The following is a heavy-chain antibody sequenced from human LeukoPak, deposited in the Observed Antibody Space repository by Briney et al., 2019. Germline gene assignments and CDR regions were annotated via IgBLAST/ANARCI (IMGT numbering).Heavy chain of an antibody. V-gene: IGHV4-4*07. D-gene: IGHD3-10*01. CDR2: IHTSGST. Sequence: SETLSLTCTVSGGSISSYYWSWIRQPAGKGLEWIGRIHTSGSTNYNPSLKSRVTMSVDTSKNQFSLKLSSVTAADTAVCYCARLKWDYYGSGSPTWFDPWGQGTLVTVSS. J-gene: IGHJ5*02. CDR1: GGSISSYY. CDR3: ARLKWDYYGSGSPTWFDP.